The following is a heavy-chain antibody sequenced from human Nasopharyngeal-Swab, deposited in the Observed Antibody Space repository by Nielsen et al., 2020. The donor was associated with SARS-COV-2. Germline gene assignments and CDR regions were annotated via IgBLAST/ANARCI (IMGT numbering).Heavy chain of an antibody. CDR2: IKQSGSGQ. V-gene: IGHV3-7*01. J-gene: IGHJ4*02. CDR3: ARYCSTTSCSRGFDY. CDR1: GFTFSSYW. Sequence: GESLKISCAASGFTFSSYWMSWVRQAPGKGLEWVAHIKQSGSGQYYVDSVKGRFTISRDNAKNSLSLQMNSLRAEDTAEYYCARYCSTTSCSRGFDYWGQGTLVTVSS. D-gene: IGHD2-2*01.